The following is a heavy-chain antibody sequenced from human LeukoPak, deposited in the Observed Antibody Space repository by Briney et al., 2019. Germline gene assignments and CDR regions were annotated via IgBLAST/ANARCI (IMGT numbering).Heavy chain of an antibody. Sequence: GASVKVSCKASGYTFTSYDINWVRQATGQGLEWMGWRNPNSGNTGYAQKFQGRVTMTRNTSISTAYMELSSLRSEDTAVYYCARTEMITIFGVVQEAFDIWGQGTMVTVSS. CDR2: RNPNSGNT. J-gene: IGHJ3*02. V-gene: IGHV1-8*01. D-gene: IGHD3-3*01. CDR3: ARTEMITIFGVVQEAFDI. CDR1: GYTFTSYD.